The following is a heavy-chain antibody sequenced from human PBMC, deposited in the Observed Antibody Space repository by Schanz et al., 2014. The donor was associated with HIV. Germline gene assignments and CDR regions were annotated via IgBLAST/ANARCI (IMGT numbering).Heavy chain of an antibody. V-gene: IGHV3-49*03. CDR2: IRSKAYGGTT. J-gene: IGHJ4*03. D-gene: IGHD3-10*01. CDR3: VRGVIYYDSGSYYNYFDY. CDR1: GFTFGDYP. Sequence: VQLVESGGGVVQPGRSLRLSCTASGFTFGDYPMSWFRQAPGKGLEWVGFIRSKAYGGTTGYAASVKGRFIISRDDSNNIAYLEVNSLKTEDTAVYYCVRGVIYYDSGSYYNYFDYWGQGTTVTVSP.